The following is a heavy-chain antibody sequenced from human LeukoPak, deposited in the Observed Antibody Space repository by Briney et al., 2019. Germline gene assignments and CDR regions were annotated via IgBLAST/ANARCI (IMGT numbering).Heavy chain of an antibody. CDR2: ISGSGGST. J-gene: IGHJ5*02. CDR3: AKGQFGANLNWFDP. D-gene: IGHD4/OR15-4a*01. CDR1: GFTFSSYG. V-gene: IGHV3-23*01. Sequence: PGGTLRLSCAASGFTFSSYGMSWVRQAPGKGLEWVSAISGSGGSTYYADSVKGRFTISRDNSKNTLYLQTNSLRAEDTAVYYCAKGQFGANLNWFDPWGQGTLVTVSS.